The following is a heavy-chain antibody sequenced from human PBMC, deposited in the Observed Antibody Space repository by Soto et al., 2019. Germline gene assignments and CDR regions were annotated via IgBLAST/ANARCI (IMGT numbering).Heavy chain of an antibody. CDR1: GFTFSSYG. V-gene: IGHV3-33*01. CDR3: ARGVGITIFEVVDEAYSDYYGKED. CDR2: IWYDGSNK. Sequence: PGGSLRLSCAASGFTFSSYGMHWVRQAPGKGLEWVAVIWYDGSNKYYADSVKGRFTISRDNSKNTLYLQMNSLRAEDTAVYYCARGVGITIFEVVDEAYSDYYGKEDWGEATTVTVSS. J-gene: IGHJ6*01. D-gene: IGHD3-3*01.